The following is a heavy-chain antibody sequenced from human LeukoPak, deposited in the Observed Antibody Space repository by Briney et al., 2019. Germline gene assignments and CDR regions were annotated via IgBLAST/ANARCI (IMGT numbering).Heavy chain of an antibody. J-gene: IGHJ4*02. V-gene: IGHV3-15*01. CDR2: IKSKSERGTT. D-gene: IGHD2-2*02. Sequence: PGGSLRLSCAASGFTFSNGWMSWVRQAPGKGLEWVGRIKSKSERGTTDYAAPVKGRFTISRDGSTNTVYLHMNSLKTEDTAVYFCTSHLYCSTSSCYTLDNWGQGTLVAVSP. CDR3: TSHLYCSTSSCYTLDN. CDR1: GFTFSNGW.